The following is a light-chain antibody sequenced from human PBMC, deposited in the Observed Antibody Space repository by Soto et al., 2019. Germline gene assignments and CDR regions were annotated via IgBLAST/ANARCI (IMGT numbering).Light chain of an antibody. CDR1: SSNTGAGYD. V-gene: IGLV1-40*01. CDR3: QSYDTSLSGFV. Sequence: QSVLTQPPSVSGAPGQRVTISCTGRSSNTGAGYDVHWYQQVPGTAPKLLIYGNNNRPSGVPDRFSGSKSGTSASLAITGLQAEDEADYYCQSYDTSLSGFVFGTGTKLTVI. CDR2: GNN. J-gene: IGLJ1*01.